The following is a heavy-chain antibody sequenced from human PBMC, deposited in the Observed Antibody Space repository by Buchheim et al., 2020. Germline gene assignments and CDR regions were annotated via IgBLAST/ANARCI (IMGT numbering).Heavy chain of an antibody. CDR3: ARRFRAAAGNWFDA. J-gene: IGHJ5*02. D-gene: IGHD6-13*01. CDR1: GDSVSSNSVT. CDR2: TFYRSKWNN. V-gene: IGHV6-1*01. Sequence: QVQLQESGPGLVKPSQTLSLTCAISGDSVSSNSVTWNWIRQSPSRGLEWLGRTFYRSKWNNDYAVSVKSRITINPDTSKNQVSLQLNSVTPEDTAVYCCARRFRAAAGNWFDAWGQRTL.